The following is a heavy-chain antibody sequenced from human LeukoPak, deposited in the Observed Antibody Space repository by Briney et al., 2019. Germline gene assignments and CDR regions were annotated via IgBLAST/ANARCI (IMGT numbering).Heavy chain of an antibody. D-gene: IGHD6-13*01. CDR2: IYYSGST. J-gene: IGHJ5*02. V-gene: IGHV4-61*01. Sequence: RPSETLSLTCTASGGSVSSGSYYWSWIRQPPGKGLEWIGYIYYSGSTNYNPSLKSRVTISVDTSKNQFSLKLSSVTAADTAVYYCARERYSSSWYWFDPWGQGTLVTVSS. CDR1: GGSVSSGSYY. CDR3: ARERYSSSWYWFDP.